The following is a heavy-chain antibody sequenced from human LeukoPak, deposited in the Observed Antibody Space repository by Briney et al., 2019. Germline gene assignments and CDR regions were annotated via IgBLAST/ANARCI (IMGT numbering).Heavy chain of an antibody. CDR1: GYTFTGYY. CDR3: ARGRLADYSYGHDPFDY. D-gene: IGHD5-18*01. Sequence: ASVKVSCKASGYTFTGYYIHWVRQAPGQGLEWMGWINPNSGGTNYAQKFQGRVTMTRDTSISTVYMELSRLRSDDTAVYFCARGRLADYSYGHDPFDYWGQGTLVTVSS. V-gene: IGHV1-2*02. J-gene: IGHJ4*02. CDR2: INPNSGGT.